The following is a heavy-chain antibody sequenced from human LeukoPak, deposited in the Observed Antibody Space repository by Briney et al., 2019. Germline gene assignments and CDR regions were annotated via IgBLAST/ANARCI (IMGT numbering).Heavy chain of an antibody. J-gene: IGHJ4*02. Sequence: ASVKVSCKASGYTFTAYYMHWVRQAPGQGLEWMGWINPNTGGTNYAPKFQGRVTMTRDTSISTAYMVLRSLTFDDTAVYYCARDDNFQFDSWGQGTLVTVSS. CDR2: INPNTGGT. CDR1: GYTFTAYY. CDR3: ARDDNFQFDS. D-gene: IGHD1-1*01. V-gene: IGHV1-2*02.